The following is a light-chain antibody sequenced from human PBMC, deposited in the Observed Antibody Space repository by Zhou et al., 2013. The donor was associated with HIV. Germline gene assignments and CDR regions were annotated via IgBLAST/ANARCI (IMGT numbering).Light chain of an antibody. CDR1: QSVSRSD. CDR3: QQRSNWPPT. V-gene: IGKV3-11*01. J-gene: IGKJ1*01. Sequence: EIVLTQSPGTLSLSPGERATLSCRASQSVSRSDLAWYQQKPGQAPRLLIYDASNRATGIPARFSGSGSGTDFTLTISSLEPEDFAVYYCQQRSNWPPTFGQGTKVEI. CDR2: DAS.